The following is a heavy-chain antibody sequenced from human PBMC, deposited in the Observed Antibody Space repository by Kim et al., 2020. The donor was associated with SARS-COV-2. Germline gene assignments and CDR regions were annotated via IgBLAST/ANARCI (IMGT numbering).Heavy chain of an antibody. J-gene: IGHJ4*02. CDR3: AADSPRVGRGEIDF. V-gene: IGHV3-15*01. Sequence: GGSLRLSCAASGFTFTDAWMSWVRQAPGKGLEWIGLIKVETRSETTHYSEAVKGRFTISRDASKTTLFLQMNSLKSEDTAVYYCAADSPRVGRGEIDFWGQGTLVTVSS. CDR1: GFTFTDAW. CDR2: IKVETRSETT. D-gene: IGHD1-26*01.